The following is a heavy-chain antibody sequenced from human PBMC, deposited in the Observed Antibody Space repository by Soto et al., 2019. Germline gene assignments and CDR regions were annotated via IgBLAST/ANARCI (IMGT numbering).Heavy chain of an antibody. V-gene: IGHV4-34*01. Sequence: SETLSLTCAVYGGSFSGYYWSWIRQPPGKGLEWIGEINHSGSTNYNPSLKSRVTISVDTSKNQFSLKLSSVTAADTAVYYCAKVRATTDLYYYYYYYMDVWGKGTTVTVSS. CDR2: INHSGST. CDR1: GGSFSGYY. D-gene: IGHD5-12*01. J-gene: IGHJ6*03. CDR3: AKVRATTDLYYYYYYYMDV.